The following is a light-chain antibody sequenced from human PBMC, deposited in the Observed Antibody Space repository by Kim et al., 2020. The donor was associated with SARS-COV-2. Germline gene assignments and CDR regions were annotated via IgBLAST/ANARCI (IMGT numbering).Light chain of an antibody. J-gene: IGLJ2*01. Sequence: QSALTQPPSASGFPGQSVTISCTGTSSDIGGYNYVAWYQQHPGKVPKLLIYEVNKRPSGVPDRFSGSKSGNTASLTVSGLQAEDEADYFCSSYGDNSKLLFGGGTKVTVL. V-gene: IGLV2-8*01. CDR2: EVN. CDR3: SSYGDNSKLL. CDR1: SSDIGGYNY.